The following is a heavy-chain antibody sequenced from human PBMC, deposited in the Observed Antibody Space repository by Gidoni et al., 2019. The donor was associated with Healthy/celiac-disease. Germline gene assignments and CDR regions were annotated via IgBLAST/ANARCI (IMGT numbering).Heavy chain of an antibody. CDR1: GFTFSNAW. V-gene: IGHV3-15*07. CDR2: IKSKTDGGTT. J-gene: IGHJ3*02. Sequence: EVQMVGSGVRLVNRGGALRLSCAASGFTFSNAWMNWVRQAPGQGREWVGRIKSKTDGGTTDYAAPVKGRFTISRDDSKNTLYLKMNSLKAEDTAVYYCTTEAIYAFDIWGQGTMVTVSS. CDR3: TTEAIYAFDI. D-gene: IGHD3-3*02.